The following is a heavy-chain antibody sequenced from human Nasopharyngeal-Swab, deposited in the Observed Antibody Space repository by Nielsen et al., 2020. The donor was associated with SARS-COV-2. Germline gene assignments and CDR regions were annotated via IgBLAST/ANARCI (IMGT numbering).Heavy chain of an antibody. CDR3: VGSSWYGDYYYYYGMDV. V-gene: IGHV4-39*07. J-gene: IGHJ6*02. D-gene: IGHD6-13*01. CDR2: IYYSGST. CDR1: GGSISSSSYY. Sequence: SETLSLTCTVSGGSISSSSYYWGWIRQPPGTGLEWIVSIYYSGSTYYNPSLKSRVTISVDTSKNQFSLKLSSVTAADTAVYYCVGSSWYGDYYYYYGMDVWGQGTTVTVSS.